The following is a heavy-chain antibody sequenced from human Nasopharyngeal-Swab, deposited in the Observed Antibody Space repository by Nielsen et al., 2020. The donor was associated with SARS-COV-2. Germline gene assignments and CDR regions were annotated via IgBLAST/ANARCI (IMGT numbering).Heavy chain of an antibody. D-gene: IGHD5-24*01. V-gene: IGHV5-51*01. CDR1: GYSFINYW. Sequence: GSLRLSCKASGYSFINYWIGWVRQKPGKGLEWMGIIYPGNSQTKYSPTFQGQVTISAERSINTVYLQWKTLKASDSAVYFCARRAARDGYNYEVDPWGQGTLVTVSS. CDR3: ARRAARDGYNYEVDP. CDR2: IYPGNSQT. J-gene: IGHJ5*01.